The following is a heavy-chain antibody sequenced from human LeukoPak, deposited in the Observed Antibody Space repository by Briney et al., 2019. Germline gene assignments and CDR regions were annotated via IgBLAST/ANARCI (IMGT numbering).Heavy chain of an antibody. Sequence: SETLSLTCAVYGGSFSGYYWSWIRQPPGKGLEWIGEINHSGSTNYNPSLKSRVTISVDTSKNQLSLKLSSVTAADTAVYYCARGSPLCQNWFDPWGQGALVTVSS. D-gene: IGHD2-2*01. CDR2: INHSGST. J-gene: IGHJ5*02. CDR1: GGSFSGYY. V-gene: IGHV4-34*01. CDR3: ARGSPLCQNWFDP.